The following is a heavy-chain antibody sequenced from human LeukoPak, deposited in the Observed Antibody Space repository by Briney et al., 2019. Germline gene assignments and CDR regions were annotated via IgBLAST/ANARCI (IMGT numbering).Heavy chain of an antibody. CDR1: GFTFSSYW. Sequence: GGSLRLSCAASGFTFSSYWMSWVRQAPGKGLEWVSAISDRGDRTWDADSVKGRVTISRDNSKNTLYLQMNSLRAEDTAVYYCAKDLGYSSSYGMDVWGQGTTVTVSS. D-gene: IGHD6-19*01. V-gene: IGHV3-23*01. J-gene: IGHJ6*02. CDR2: ISDRGDRT. CDR3: AKDLGYSSSYGMDV.